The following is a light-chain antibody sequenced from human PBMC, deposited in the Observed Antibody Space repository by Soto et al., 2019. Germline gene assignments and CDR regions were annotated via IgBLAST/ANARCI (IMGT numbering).Light chain of an antibody. CDR1: QSISTW. Sequence: DIQMTQSPSTLSASVGDRVTITCRASQSISTWLAWYQQKPGKAPNLLIYGASTLESGVPSRFSGSGSGTEFTLTISSLQPDDFATYYCQQYYTYPRAFGQGTKVDI. V-gene: IGKV1-5*01. CDR2: GAS. CDR3: QQYYTYPRA. J-gene: IGKJ1*01.